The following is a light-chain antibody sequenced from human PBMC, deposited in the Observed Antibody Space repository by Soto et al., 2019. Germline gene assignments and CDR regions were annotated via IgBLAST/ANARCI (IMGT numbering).Light chain of an antibody. V-gene: IGKV3-15*01. Sequence: EIVMTQSPATLSVSPGERATLSGRASQIVSSNLAWYQQKPGQSPRLLIYGASTRATGIPARFSGSGSGTEFTLTISSLQSEDFAVYYCQQYNNWPPWTFGQGTKVEIK. CDR1: QIVSSN. CDR2: GAS. CDR3: QQYNNWPPWT. J-gene: IGKJ1*01.